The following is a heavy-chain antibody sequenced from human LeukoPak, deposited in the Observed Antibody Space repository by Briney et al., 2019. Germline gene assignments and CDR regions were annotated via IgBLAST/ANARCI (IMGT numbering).Heavy chain of an antibody. D-gene: IGHD5-24*01. J-gene: IGHJ4*02. V-gene: IGHV4-59*01. CDR3: ARVRRDGYNSPDY. CDR2: IYYSGST. Sequence: PSETLSLTCTVSGGSITSYYWSWIRQPPGKGLECIGYIYYSGSTYYSPSLKSRVTISVDTSKNQFSLKLSSVTAADTAVYYCARVRRDGYNSPDYWGQGTLVPVSS. CDR1: GGSITSYY.